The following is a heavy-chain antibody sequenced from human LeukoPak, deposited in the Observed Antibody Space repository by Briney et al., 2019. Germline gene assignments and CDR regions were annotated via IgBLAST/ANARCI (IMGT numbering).Heavy chain of an antibody. V-gene: IGHV1-18*01. CDR2: ISAYNGNT. Sequence: ASVKVSCKASGYTFTSYGISWARQAPGQGPEWMGWISAYNGNTNYAQKVQGRVTMTTDTSTSTAYMELRSLRSDDTAVYYCAGGYSYGLGAFDIWGQGTMVTVSS. CDR3: AGGYSYGLGAFDI. D-gene: IGHD5-18*01. J-gene: IGHJ3*02. CDR1: GYTFTSYG.